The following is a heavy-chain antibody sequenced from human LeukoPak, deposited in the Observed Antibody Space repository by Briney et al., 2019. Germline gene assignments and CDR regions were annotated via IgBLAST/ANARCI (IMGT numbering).Heavy chain of an antibody. Sequence: SGPTLVKPTQTLTLTCTFSGFSLSTSGVGGGWIREPPGKALEWLALIYWNEDKRYSLPLKIRLHIIKDTAKNQVYVTMTNLDPVDTATYYCAHRLYDFWTVDYWGQGTLVTVSS. J-gene: IGHJ4*02. D-gene: IGHD3-3*01. CDR2: IYWNEDK. V-gene: IGHV2-5*01. CDR3: AHRLYDFWTVDY. CDR1: GFSLSTSGVG.